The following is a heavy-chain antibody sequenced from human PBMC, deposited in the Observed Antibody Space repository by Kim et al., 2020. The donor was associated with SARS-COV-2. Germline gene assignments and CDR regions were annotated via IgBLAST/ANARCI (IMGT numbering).Heavy chain of an antibody. CDR2: IYYSGST. Sequence: SETLSLTCTVSGGSISSGGYYWSWIRQHPGKGLEWIGYIYYSGSTYYNPSLKSRVTISVDTSKNQFSLKLSSVTAADTAVYYCARELRLYSGYDGNFDYWGQGTLVTVSS. CDR3: ARELRLYSGYDGNFDY. CDR1: GGSISSGGYY. J-gene: IGHJ4*02. V-gene: IGHV4-31*03. D-gene: IGHD5-12*01.